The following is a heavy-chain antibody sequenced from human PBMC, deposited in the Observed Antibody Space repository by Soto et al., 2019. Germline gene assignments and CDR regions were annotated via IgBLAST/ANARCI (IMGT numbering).Heavy chain of an antibody. D-gene: IGHD3-3*01. CDR1: GYTFTSYY. CDR3: ARDFTIFGVVIIGGYYYYYGMDV. Sequence: QVQLVQSGAEVKKPGASVKVSCKASGYTFTSYYMHWVRQAPGQGLEWMGIINPSGGSTSYAQKFQGRVTMTRDTSTSTVYMELSSLRSEDTAVYYCARDFTIFGVVIIGGYYYYYGMDVWGQGTTVTVSS. J-gene: IGHJ6*02. V-gene: IGHV1-46*01. CDR2: INPSGGST.